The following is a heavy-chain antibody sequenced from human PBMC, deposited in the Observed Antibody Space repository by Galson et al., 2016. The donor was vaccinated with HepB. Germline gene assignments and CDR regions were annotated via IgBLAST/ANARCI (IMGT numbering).Heavy chain of an antibody. CDR1: GFTFNDYA. CDR2: IIPIFGTV. J-gene: IGHJ3*01. V-gene: IGHV1-69*13. CDR3: VGSYYYDSSGQVFDV. Sequence: SVKVSCKVSGFTFNDYAISFVRQALGQGLEWMGGIIPIFGTVNYAQNFQGRLTITADESTSTAYMELSSLRSEDTALYFCVGSYYYDSSGQVFDVWGQGTRVTVSS. D-gene: IGHD3-22*01.